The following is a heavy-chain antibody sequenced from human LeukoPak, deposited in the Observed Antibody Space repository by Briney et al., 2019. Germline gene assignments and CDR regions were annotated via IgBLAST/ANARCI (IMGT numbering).Heavy chain of an antibody. Sequence: GASVKVSCKASGGTFSSYAISWVRQAPGQGLEWMGGITPIFGTANYAQKFQGRVTITTDESTSTAYMELSSLRSEDTAVYYCARETPGYSSIFDYWGQGTLVTVSS. CDR1: GGTFSSYA. V-gene: IGHV1-69*05. D-gene: IGHD6-19*01. J-gene: IGHJ4*02. CDR3: ARETPGYSSIFDY. CDR2: ITPIFGTA.